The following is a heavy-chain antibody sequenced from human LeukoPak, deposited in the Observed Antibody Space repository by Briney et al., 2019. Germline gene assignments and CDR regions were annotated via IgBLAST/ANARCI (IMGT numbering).Heavy chain of an antibody. J-gene: IGHJ1*01. CDR2: IIPIFGTA. Sequence: SVKVSCKASGGTFSSYAISWVRQAPGQGLEWMGRIIPIFGTANYAQKFQGRVTITTDESTSTAYRELSSLRSEDTAVYYCARERRGYDSSGYYQHWGQGTLVTVSS. V-gene: IGHV1-69*05. D-gene: IGHD3-22*01. CDR1: GGTFSSYA. CDR3: ARERRGYDSSGYYQH.